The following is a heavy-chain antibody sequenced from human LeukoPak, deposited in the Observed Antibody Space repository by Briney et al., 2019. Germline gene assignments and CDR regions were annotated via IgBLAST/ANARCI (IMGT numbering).Heavy chain of an antibody. V-gene: IGHV1-2*02. CDR2: INPNSGGT. CDR3: ARDIGYCSGGSCFPHNWFDP. Sequence: ASVTVSCKASGYTFTGYYMHWVRQAPGQGLEWMGWINPNSGGTNYAQKVQGRVTMTRDRSISTAYMELSRLRSDDRAVYYCARDIGYCSGGSCFPHNWFDPWGQGTLVTVSS. CDR1: GYTFTGYY. D-gene: IGHD2-15*01. J-gene: IGHJ5*02.